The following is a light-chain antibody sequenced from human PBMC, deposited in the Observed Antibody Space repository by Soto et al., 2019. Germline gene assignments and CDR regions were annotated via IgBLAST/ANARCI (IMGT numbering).Light chain of an antibody. CDR3: QQSYNGRT. V-gene: IGKV1-39*01. J-gene: IGKJ1*01. Sequence: DIQMTQSPSSLSASVGDRVTISCRASHIVSTYLNWYQQKPGKAPKLLIYAASSLQYGVPSRFSGSGSGTDFTLTISSLPPEDFATYYCQQSYNGRTFGQGTKVEIK. CDR2: AAS. CDR1: HIVSTY.